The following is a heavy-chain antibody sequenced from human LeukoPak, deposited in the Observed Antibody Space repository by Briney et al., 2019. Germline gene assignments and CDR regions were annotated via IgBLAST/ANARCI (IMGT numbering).Heavy chain of an antibody. CDR1: GFTFDDYV. Sequence: GGSLRLSCAASGFTFDDYVMNWVRQAPGKGLEWVSGISWNSGTIGYADSVKGRFTISRDNAKNSLYLQMNCLRAEDTALYYCVKGAAYHLGDAFDIWGQGTMVTVSS. V-gene: IGHV3-9*01. J-gene: IGHJ3*02. D-gene: IGHD2-15*01. CDR3: VKGAAYHLGDAFDI. CDR2: ISWNSGTI.